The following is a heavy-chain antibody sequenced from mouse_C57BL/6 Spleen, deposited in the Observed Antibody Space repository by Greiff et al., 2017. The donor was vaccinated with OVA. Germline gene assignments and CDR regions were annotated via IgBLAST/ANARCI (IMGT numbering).Heavy chain of an antibody. CDR2: ISSGGDYI. V-gene: IGHV5-9-1*02. D-gene: IGHD1-1*01. J-gene: IGHJ3*01. CDR3: TRDRGVYYGSSYSFAY. CDR1: GFTFSSYA. Sequence: EVQVVESGEGLVKPGGSLKLSCAASGFTFSSYAMSWVRQTPEKRLEWVAYISSGGDYIYYADTVKGRFTISRDNARNTLYLQMSSLKSEDTAMYYCTRDRGVYYGSSYSFAYWGQGTLVTVSA.